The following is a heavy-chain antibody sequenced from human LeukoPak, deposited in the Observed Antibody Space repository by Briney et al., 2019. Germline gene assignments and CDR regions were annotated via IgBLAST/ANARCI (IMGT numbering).Heavy chain of an antibody. Sequence: GGSLRLSCAASGFTFSSYSMNWVRQAPGKGLEWVSSISSSSSYIYYADSVKGRFTISRDNAKNSLYLQMNSLRAEDTAVYYCARTLVRSGGYFDYWGQGTLVTVSS. V-gene: IGHV3-21*01. CDR3: ARTLVRSGGYFDY. D-gene: IGHD6-13*01. CDR2: ISSSSSYI. J-gene: IGHJ4*02. CDR1: GFTFSSYS.